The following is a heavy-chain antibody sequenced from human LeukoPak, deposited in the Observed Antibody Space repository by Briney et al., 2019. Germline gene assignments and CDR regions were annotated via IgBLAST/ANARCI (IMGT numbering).Heavy chain of an antibody. CDR2: INHSGST. J-gene: IGHJ6*03. CDR1: GGSFSGYY. V-gene: IGHV4-34*01. CDR3: ARSKTYYYYYYMDV. Sequence: SETLSLTCAVYGGSFSGYYWSWIRQPPGKGLEWIGEINHSGSTNYNPYLKSRGTISVPTSKNQFALKLSSVTAADTAVYYCARSKTYYYYYYMDVWGKGTTVT.